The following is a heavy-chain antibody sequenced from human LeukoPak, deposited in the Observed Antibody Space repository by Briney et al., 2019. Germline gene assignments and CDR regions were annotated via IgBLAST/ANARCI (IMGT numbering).Heavy chain of an antibody. J-gene: IGHJ4*02. CDR2: IIPIFGTA. Sequence: QAPGQGLEWMGGIIPIFGTANYAQKFQGRVTITTDESTSTAYMELSSLRSEDTAVYYCARGDSSSWDFDYWGQGTLVTVSS. V-gene: IGHV1-69*05. D-gene: IGHD6-13*01. CDR3: ARGDSSSWDFDY.